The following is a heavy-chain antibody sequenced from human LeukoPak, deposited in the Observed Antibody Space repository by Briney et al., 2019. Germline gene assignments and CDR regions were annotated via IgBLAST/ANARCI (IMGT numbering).Heavy chain of an antibody. CDR3: ARDRLFRGFGELLGRDY. D-gene: IGHD3-10*01. J-gene: IGHJ4*02. V-gene: IGHV3-20*04. CDR1: GFTFDDYG. Sequence: PGGSLRLSCAASGFTFDDYGMSWVRQAPGKGLEWVSGINWNGGSTGYADSVNGRFTISRDNAKISLYLQMNSLRAEDTALYYCARDRLFRGFGELLGRDYWGQGTLVTVSS. CDR2: INWNGGST.